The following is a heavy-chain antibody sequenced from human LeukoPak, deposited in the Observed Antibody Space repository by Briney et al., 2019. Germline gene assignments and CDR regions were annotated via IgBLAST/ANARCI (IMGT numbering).Heavy chain of an antibody. CDR2: INPNSGGT. Sequence: ASVKVSCKASGYTFTGYYMHWVRQAPGQGLEWMGWINPNSGGTNYAQKFQGRVTMTRDTSISTAYMELSKLTSDDAAVYYCARDGAVAGTAYPEYWGQGTLVTVSS. CDR1: GYTFTGYY. D-gene: IGHD6-19*01. V-gene: IGHV1-2*02. J-gene: IGHJ4*02. CDR3: ARDGAVAGTAYPEY.